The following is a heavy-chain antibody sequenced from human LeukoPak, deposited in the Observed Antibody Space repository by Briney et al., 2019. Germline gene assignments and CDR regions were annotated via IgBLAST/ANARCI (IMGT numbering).Heavy chain of an antibody. Sequence: ASVKVSCKASGYTFTGYYMHWVRQAPGQGLEWMGWINPNSGDTKYAQKFQGRVTMTRDTSISTAYMELSRLRSDDTAVYYCARDGTAVAGLDYWGQGTLVTVSS. J-gene: IGHJ4*02. CDR3: ARDGTAVAGLDY. D-gene: IGHD6-19*01. V-gene: IGHV1-2*02. CDR1: GYTFTGYY. CDR2: INPNSGDT.